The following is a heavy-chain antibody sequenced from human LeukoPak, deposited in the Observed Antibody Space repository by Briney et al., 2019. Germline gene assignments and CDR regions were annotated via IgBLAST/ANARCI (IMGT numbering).Heavy chain of an antibody. CDR3: ARADPPGIAVAGNDY. D-gene: IGHD6-19*01. CDR1: GYTFTGYY. V-gene: IGHV1-18*04. CDR2: ISAYNGNT. Sequence: ASVKVSCKASGYTFTGYYMHWVRQAPGQGLEWMGWISAYNGNTNYAQKLQGRVTMTTDTSTSTAYMELRSLRSDDTAVYYCARADPPGIAVAGNDYWGQGTLVTVSS. J-gene: IGHJ4*02.